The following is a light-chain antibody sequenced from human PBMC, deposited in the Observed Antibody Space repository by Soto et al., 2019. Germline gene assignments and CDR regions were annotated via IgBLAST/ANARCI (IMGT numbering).Light chain of an antibody. CDR1: QSISSY. V-gene: IGKV1-39*01. CDR3: KQRYSTPRT. CDR2: AAS. J-gene: IGKJ1*01. Sequence: DIQMTQSPSSLSASVGDRVTITCRASQSISSYLNWYQQKPGKAPKLLIYAASSLQSGVPSRFSGSGSGTDFTLTISSLQPEDFATYYCKQRYSTPRTFGQGTQVEIK.